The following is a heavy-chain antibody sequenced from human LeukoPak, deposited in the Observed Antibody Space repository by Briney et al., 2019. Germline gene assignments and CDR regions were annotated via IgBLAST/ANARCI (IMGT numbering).Heavy chain of an antibody. CDR1: GFTFTTYN. V-gene: IGHV3-30*03. CDR3: GSRGCSGGSCYSADY. J-gene: IGHJ4*02. Sequence: GGSLRLSCAASGFTFTTYNMNWFRQAPGKGLEWLAFISYDGSYKSYADSVKGRFTISRDNPKNTLSLQMNSLSSEDTAVYYCGSRGCSGGSCYSADYWGQGTLVTVSS. CDR2: ISYDGSYK. D-gene: IGHD2-15*01.